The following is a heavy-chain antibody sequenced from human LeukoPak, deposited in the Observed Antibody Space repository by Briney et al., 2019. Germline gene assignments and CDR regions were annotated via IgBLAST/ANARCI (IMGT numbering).Heavy chain of an antibody. CDR1: GGSIISSTYF. CDR3: ARLGIAATVYAFDI. Sequence: PSETLSLTCTVSGGSIISSTYFWGWLRQPPGKGLEWIGTIYYSGSTYYSPSLKSRVTISVDTSKNQFSLKLSSVTAADTAVYYCARLGIAATVYAFDIWGQGTMVTVSS. J-gene: IGHJ3*02. D-gene: IGHD6-13*01. CDR2: IYYSGST. V-gene: IGHV4-39*01.